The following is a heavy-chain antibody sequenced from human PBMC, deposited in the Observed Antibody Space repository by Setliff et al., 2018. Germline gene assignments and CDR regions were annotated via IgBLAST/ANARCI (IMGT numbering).Heavy chain of an antibody. V-gene: IGHV4-59*01. J-gene: IGHJ6*02. CDR1: GVSISSYY. CDR2: IQKSGGT. CDR3: ARLSWNGLRYFGLDV. Sequence: SSETLSLTCNVSGVSISSYYWSWIRQPPGKGLESIGYIQKSGGTNYNPALKSRVTISVDTSTNQFSLKLTSVTAADTAVYYCARLSWNGLRYFGLDVWGQGTTVTVSS. D-gene: IGHD3-3*01.